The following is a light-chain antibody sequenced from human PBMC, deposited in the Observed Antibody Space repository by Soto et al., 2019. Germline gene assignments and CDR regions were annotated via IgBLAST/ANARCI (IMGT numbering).Light chain of an antibody. CDR1: QHISTW. V-gene: IGKV1-12*01. Sequence: DIQMTQSPSSVSASIGDRVTITCRASQHISTWLVWYQQKPGKAPQLLIYDASSWQSGVPSRFRGSGSGTDFTLAFSSLQPEDTPTYYCLQANRFPLTFGKGTRLE. J-gene: IGKJ2*01. CDR2: DAS. CDR3: LQANRFPLT.